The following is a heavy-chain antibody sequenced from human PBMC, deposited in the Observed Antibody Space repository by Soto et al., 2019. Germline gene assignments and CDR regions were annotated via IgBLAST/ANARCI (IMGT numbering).Heavy chain of an antibody. Sequence: QLQLQESGPGLVKPSETLSLTCTVSGGSISSSSYYWGWIRQPPGKGPEWIGSIYYSGSTYYNPSLKSGVTISVCTSMNQFSLKVCSVTAADTGVYYCARHPLAVAVKPQSDEWYFDLWGRGSLVTVSS. CDR2: IYYSGST. CDR3: ARHPLAVAVKPQSDEWYFDL. D-gene: IGHD6-19*01. CDR1: GGSISSSSYY. J-gene: IGHJ2*01. V-gene: IGHV4-39*01.